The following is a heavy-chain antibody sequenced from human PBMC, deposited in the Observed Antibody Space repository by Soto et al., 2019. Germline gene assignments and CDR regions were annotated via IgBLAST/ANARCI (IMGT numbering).Heavy chain of an antibody. CDR1: SGSISTYY. J-gene: IGHJ5*02. D-gene: IGHD2-21*01. CDR3: ARHGPGLPFDP. V-gene: IGHV4-59*08. CDR2: IFSSGST. Sequence: PSETLSLTCTVSSGSISTYYWSWIRQPPGKGLEWVGYIFSSGSTKYNPSLKSRVTISVDTSKNHFSLNLTSVTAADTAVYYCARHGPGLPFDPWGQGTLVTVSS.